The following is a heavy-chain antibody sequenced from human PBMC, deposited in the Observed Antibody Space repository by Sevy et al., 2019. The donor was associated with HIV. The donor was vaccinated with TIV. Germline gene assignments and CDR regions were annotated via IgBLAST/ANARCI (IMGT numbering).Heavy chain of an antibody. CDR2: VFSDGTNR. J-gene: IGHJ6*02. D-gene: IGHD2-2*01. CDR1: GFTFSSYG. V-gene: IGHV3-33*01. CDR3: ARDCSSTSCLWGLDV. Sequence: GGSLRLSCAASGFTFSSYGMHWVRQAPGKGLEWVAAVFSDGTNRYYEDSVKGRFIVFRDNSKHTQYLQMNSLRAEDTAVYYCARDCSSTSCLWGLDVWGQGTTVTVSS.